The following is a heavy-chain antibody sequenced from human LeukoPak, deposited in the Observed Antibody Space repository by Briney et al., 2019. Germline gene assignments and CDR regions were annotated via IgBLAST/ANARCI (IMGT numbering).Heavy chain of an antibody. CDR2: IYYSGST. CDR1: GGSVSSGSYY. V-gene: IGHV4-61*01. CDR3: ARRIAVAGTYAFDI. D-gene: IGHD6-19*01. J-gene: IGHJ3*02. Sequence: SETLSLTCTVSGGSVSSGSYYWSWIRQPPGEGLEWIGYIYYSGSTNYNPSLKSRVTISVDTTKNQFSLKLSSVTAADTAVYYCARRIAVAGTYAFDIWAKGQWSPSLQ.